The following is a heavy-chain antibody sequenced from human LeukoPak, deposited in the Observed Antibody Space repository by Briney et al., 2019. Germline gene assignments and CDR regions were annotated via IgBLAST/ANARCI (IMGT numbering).Heavy chain of an antibody. D-gene: IGHD4-17*01. CDR3: AKDRGSTVTIWFDS. CDR1: GXTFSSYS. J-gene: IGHJ5*01. CDR2: ISSSGGSV. Sequence: GGSLRLSCAASGXTFSSYSMNWVRQAPGKGLEWVSYISSSGGSVYYADSVKGRFTISRDNAKNSLYLQMNSLRAEDTAVYHCAKDRGSTVTIWFDSWGQGTRVTVSS. V-gene: IGHV3-48*01.